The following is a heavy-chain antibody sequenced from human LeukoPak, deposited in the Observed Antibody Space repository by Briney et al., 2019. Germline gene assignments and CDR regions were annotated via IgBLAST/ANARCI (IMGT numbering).Heavy chain of an antibody. J-gene: IGHJ4*02. CDR2: INHSGST. CDR1: GGSFSGYY. CDR3: ARGLGYTYGPFDY. V-gene: IGHV4-34*01. Sequence: SETLSLTCAVYGGSFSGYYWSWIRQPPGKGLEWIGEINHSGSTNYNPSLKSRVTISIDTSKNQFSLRLSSVTAADTAVYYCARGLGYTYGPFDYWGQGILVTVSS. D-gene: IGHD5-18*01.